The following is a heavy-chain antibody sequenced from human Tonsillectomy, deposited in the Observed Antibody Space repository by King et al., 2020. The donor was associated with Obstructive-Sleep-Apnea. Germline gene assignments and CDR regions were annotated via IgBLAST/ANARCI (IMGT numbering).Heavy chain of an antibody. J-gene: IGHJ4*02. CDR2: IYYTGST. CDR3: AGGGNSRGPFEY. D-gene: IGHD4-23*01. Sequence: VQLQESGPGLVKPSETLSLTCTVSGGSISSYYWSWIRQTPGKGLEWIGYIYYTGSTNHNPSLRIRVTMSVDTSKNQFSLKLTSVTAADTAVYYCAGGGNSRGPFEYWGQVTLVTVSS. V-gene: IGHV4-59*01. CDR1: GGSISSYY.